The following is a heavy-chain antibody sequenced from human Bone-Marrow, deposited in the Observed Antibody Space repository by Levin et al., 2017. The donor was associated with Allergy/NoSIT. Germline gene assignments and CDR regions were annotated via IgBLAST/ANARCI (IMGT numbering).Heavy chain of an antibody. J-gene: IGHJ4*02. CDR2: VYYTGNT. CDR3: ARENRWFVGHYYVDS. D-gene: IGHD3-10*01. Sequence: SETLSLTCTVAGGSISSYYWTWIRQPPGKGLEWIGYVYYTGNTNYNPSLKSRVTISVDTSKNQFSLNLSSVTAADTALYYCARENRWFVGHYYVDSWGQGTLVTVSS. CDR1: GGSISSYY. V-gene: IGHV4-59*01.